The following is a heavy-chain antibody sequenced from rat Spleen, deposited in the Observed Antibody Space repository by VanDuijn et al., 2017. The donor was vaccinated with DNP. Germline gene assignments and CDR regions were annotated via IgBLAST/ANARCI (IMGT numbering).Heavy chain of an antibody. CDR3: ATQGSNWEALAY. D-gene: IGHD5-1*01. CDR2: INDDGGST. J-gene: IGHJ3*01. CDR1: GFTFSDYY. V-gene: IGHV5-29*01. Sequence: EVQLVGSDGGLVQPGRSLKVSCAASGFTFSDYYMAWVRQAPTKGLEWVATINDDGGSTYYRDSVKGRFTISRDNAKSTLYLQMDSRRSEDTATYYGATQGSNWEALAYWGQGTLVTVSS.